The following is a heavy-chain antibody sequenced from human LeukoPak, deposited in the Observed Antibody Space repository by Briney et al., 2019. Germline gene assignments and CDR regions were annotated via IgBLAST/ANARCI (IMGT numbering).Heavy chain of an antibody. J-gene: IGHJ6*03. Sequence: ASVKVSCKASGYTFTSYGISWVRQAPGQGLEWMGWISAYNGNTNYAQKLQGRVTMTTDTSTSTAYMELRSLSSDDTAVYYCARDLDYGLAVGPDYYYYSMDVWAKGTTVTAPS. CDR2: ISAYNGNT. D-gene: IGHD4-17*01. CDR1: GYTFTSYG. CDR3: ARDLDYGLAVGPDYYYYSMDV. V-gene: IGHV1-18*01.